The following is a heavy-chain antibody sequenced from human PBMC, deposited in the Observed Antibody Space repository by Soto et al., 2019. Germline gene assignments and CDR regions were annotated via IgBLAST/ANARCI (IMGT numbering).Heavy chain of an antibody. J-gene: IGHJ4*02. Sequence: PGGSLRLSCVASGFTFSSYGMHWVRQVPGKGLEWVAVISYDGSNKYYADSVKGRFTISRDNSKNTLYLQMNSLRAEDTAVYYCAKLAGYCSGGSCYPTHGFDYWGQGTLVTVSS. CDR2: ISYDGSNK. CDR3: AKLAGYCSGGSCYPTHGFDY. V-gene: IGHV3-30*18. D-gene: IGHD2-15*01. CDR1: GFTFSSYG.